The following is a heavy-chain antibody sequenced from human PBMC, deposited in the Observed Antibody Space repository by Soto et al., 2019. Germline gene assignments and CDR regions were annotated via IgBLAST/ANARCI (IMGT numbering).Heavy chain of an antibody. J-gene: IGHJ5*01. CDR1: GFAFANYE. D-gene: IGHD3-3*01. CDR2: INGGGDVK. V-gene: IGHV3-48*03. CDR3: ARLSGDGFWKSYSPYNLFES. Sequence: PGGSLRLSCAASGFAFANYEMHWVRQAPGKGLDWVAYINGGGDVKYYADSVGGRFTISRDNAKNALFLQMDNLRAEDTAIYYCARLSGDGFWKSYSPYNLFESWGQGALVTVSS.